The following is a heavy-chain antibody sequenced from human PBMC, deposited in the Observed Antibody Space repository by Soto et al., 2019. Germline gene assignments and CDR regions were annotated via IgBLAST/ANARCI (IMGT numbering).Heavy chain of an antibody. V-gene: IGHV1-2*02. CDR1: GYPVTAYY. CDR2: INPATGAA. J-gene: IGHJ3*02. CDR3: ARGGGVGVAGSAAFDM. Sequence: QLHLVQSGAVVKKPGASVTVSCSASGYPVTAYYMHWVRQAPGRGLEWMGGINPATGAAKYTQTFRCRVTMTRDTPTSTVFLELSGLTSEDTAVFYGARGGGVGVAGSAAFDMWGQGTLVTVSS. D-gene: IGHD3-3*01.